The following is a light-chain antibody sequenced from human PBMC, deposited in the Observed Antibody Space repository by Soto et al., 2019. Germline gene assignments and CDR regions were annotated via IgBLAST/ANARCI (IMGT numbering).Light chain of an antibody. Sequence: EIVLTQSPATLSLSPGERATLPCRASQSVSTSLAWYQQRPGQAPRLLIYDVSNRAAGVPARFSGSGSGTDFTLTISNREPEDFAIYYCQELSNWPRLTFGGGTTVEIK. CDR2: DVS. CDR3: QELSNWPRLT. J-gene: IGKJ4*01. CDR1: QSVSTS. V-gene: IGKV3-11*01.